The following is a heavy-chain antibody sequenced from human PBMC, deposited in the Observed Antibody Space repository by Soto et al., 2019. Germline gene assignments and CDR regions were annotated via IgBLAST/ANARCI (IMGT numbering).Heavy chain of an antibody. CDR3: ARGAYCGGDCYSLYFDY. CDR2: INHSGST. V-gene: IGHV4-34*01. CDR1: GGSFSGYY. Sequence: SETLSLTCAVYGGSFSGYYWSWIRQPPGKGLEWIGEINHSGSTNYNPSLKSRVTISVDTSKNQFSLKLSSVTAADTAVYYCARGAYCGGDCYSLYFDYWGQGTLVTVSS. J-gene: IGHJ4*02. D-gene: IGHD2-21*02.